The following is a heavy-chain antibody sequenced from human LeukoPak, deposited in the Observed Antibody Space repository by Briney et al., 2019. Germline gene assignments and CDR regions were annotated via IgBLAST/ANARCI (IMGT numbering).Heavy chain of an antibody. J-gene: IGHJ4*02. V-gene: IGHV3-7*01. D-gene: IGHD1-26*01. CDR3: TRVGTWELQRVFDF. Sequence: PGGPLRLSCATFGFAFSDYWMTWVRQAPGKGLEWVANINREGNEKYYVDSVKGRFTISRDNAKNSVDLQMDSLRVEETAVYYCTRVGTWELQRVFDFWVRGTLVTVSS. CDR1: GFAFSDYW. CDR2: INREGNEK.